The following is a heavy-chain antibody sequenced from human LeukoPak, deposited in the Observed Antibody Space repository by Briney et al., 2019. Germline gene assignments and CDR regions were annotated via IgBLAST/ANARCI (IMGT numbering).Heavy chain of an antibody. Sequence: GASVKVSCKASGGTFSSYSISWVRQAPGQGLEWMGGIIPIFGTANYAQKFQGRVTITADKSTSTAYMELSSLRSEDTAVYYCARAQLWLYYYYYYMDVWGKGTTVTVSS. V-gene: IGHV1-69*06. CDR1: GGTFSSYS. J-gene: IGHJ6*03. CDR2: IIPIFGTA. CDR3: ARAQLWLYYYYYYMDV. D-gene: IGHD5-18*01.